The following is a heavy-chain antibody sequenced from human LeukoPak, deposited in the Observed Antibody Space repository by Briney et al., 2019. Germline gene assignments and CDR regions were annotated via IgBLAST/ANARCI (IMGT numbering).Heavy chain of an antibody. CDR3: ASGTKPYYYYMDV. Sequence: GASVKVSCKASGGTFSSYAISWVRQAPGQGLEWMGGIIPIFGTANYAQKFQGRVTITADESTSTAYMGLSSLRSEDTAVYYCASGTKPYYYYMDVWGKGTTVTISS. D-gene: IGHD1-14*01. V-gene: IGHV1-69*13. J-gene: IGHJ6*03. CDR2: IIPIFGTA. CDR1: GGTFSSYA.